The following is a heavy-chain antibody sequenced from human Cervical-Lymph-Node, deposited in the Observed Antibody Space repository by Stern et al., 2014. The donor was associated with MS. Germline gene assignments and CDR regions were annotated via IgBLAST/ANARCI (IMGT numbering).Heavy chain of an antibody. D-gene: IGHD6-13*01. J-gene: IGHJ3*02. CDR2: INPNSGYT. CDR1: GYTFTGFY. CDR3: ASSLTTAGSGSQVHDAFDI. V-gene: IGHV1-2*06. Sequence: MQLVESGAEVKKPGASVKVSCKTSGYTFTGFYMHWVRQAPGKGLEWMGRINPNSGYTIYAQNFQGRVTMTRDTSISTAYMELRRLRSDDTAVYYCASSLTTAGSGSQVHDAFDIWGQGTMVTVSS.